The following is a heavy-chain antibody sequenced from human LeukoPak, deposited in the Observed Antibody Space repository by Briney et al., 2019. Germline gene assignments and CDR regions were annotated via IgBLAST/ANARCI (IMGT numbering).Heavy chain of an antibody. D-gene: IGHD2-2*01. V-gene: IGHV3-30-3*01. CDR2: ISSDGSNK. CDR1: GFTFSTYA. CDR3: ASSIVVVPAAYAFDI. Sequence: GGSLRLSCAASGFTFSTYALHWVRQAPGKGLKWVAVISSDGSNKNYADSVKGRFTISRDNSKNTLYLQMNSLRAEDTAVYYCASSIVVVPAAYAFDIWGQGTMVTVSS. J-gene: IGHJ3*02.